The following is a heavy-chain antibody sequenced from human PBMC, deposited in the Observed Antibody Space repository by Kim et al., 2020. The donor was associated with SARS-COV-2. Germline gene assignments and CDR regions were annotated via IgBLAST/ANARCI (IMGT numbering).Heavy chain of an antibody. J-gene: IGHJ5*02. V-gene: IGHV1-69*04. CDR1: GGTFSSYA. D-gene: IGHD1-26*01. CDR3: ARDKRSGSPNWFDP. Sequence: SVKVSCKASGGTFSSYAISWVRQAPGQGLEWMGRIIPILGIANYAQKFQGRVTITADKSTSTAYMELSSLRSEDTAVYYCARDKRSGSPNWFDPWGQGTLVTVSS. CDR2: IIPILGIA.